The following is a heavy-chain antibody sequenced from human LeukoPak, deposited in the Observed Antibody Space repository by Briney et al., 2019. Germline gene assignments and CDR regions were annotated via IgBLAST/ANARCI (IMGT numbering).Heavy chain of an antibody. D-gene: IGHD3-16*01. Sequence: SETLSLTCTVSGASISSSSYSWGWIRQPPGKGLEWSGSIDYSGNAYYNPSLKSRVTISVDMSKNQFSLKLSPVTAADPAVYYCVTSAWGFNGPFNYWGQGTLVTVSS. CDR3: VTSAWGFNGPFNY. CDR1: GASISSSSYS. CDR2: IDYSGNA. V-gene: IGHV4-39*01. J-gene: IGHJ4*02.